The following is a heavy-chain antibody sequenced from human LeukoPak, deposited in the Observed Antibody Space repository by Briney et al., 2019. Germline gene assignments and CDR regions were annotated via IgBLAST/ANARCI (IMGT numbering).Heavy chain of an antibody. V-gene: IGHV1-2*06. D-gene: IGHD2-15*01. Sequence: ALVQVSCKASGYTFTGYYMHWVRQAPGQGLEWMGRINPNSGGTNYAQKFQGRVTMTRDTSISTAYMELSRLRSDDTAVYYCARGRADIVVSYGMDVWGQGTTVTVSS. J-gene: IGHJ6*02. CDR1: GYTFTGYY. CDR2: INPNSGGT. CDR3: ARGRADIVVSYGMDV.